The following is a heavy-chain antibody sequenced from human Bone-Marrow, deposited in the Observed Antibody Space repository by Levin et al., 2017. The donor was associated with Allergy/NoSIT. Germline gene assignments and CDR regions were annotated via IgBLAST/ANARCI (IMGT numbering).Heavy chain of an antibody. Sequence: SETLSLTCSVSGGYISSYYWTWIRQPPGMGLEWIGNIYYNGNTNYNPSLKSRVTMSVDISKNQFPLRLSSVTAADTAVYFCARDSLSGVVVAAKYYYGLDVWGRGTTVIVSS. CDR2: IYYNGNT. D-gene: IGHD2-15*01. CDR3: ARDSLSGVVVAAKYYYGLDV. V-gene: IGHV4-59*01. J-gene: IGHJ6*02. CDR1: GGYISSYY.